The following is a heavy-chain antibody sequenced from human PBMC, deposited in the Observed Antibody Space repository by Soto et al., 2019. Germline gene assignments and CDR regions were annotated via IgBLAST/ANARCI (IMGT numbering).Heavy chain of an antibody. Sequence: SETLSLTCTVSGGSISSYYWSWIRQPPGKGLEWIGYIYYSGSTNYNPSLKSRVTISVDTSKNPFSLKLSSVTAADTAVYYCARQTESGYSSGWYFDYWGQGTLVTVSS. CDR2: IYYSGST. V-gene: IGHV4-59*08. J-gene: IGHJ4*02. CDR1: GGSISSYY. CDR3: ARQTESGYSSGWYFDY. D-gene: IGHD6-19*01.